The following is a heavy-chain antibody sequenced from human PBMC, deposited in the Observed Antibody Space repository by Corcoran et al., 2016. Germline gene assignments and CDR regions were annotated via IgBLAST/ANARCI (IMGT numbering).Heavy chain of an antibody. Sequence: QVQLVESGGGVVQPGRSLRLSCAASGFTFSSYGMHWVRQAPGKGLEWVAVIWYDGSNKYYADSVKGRFTISRDNSKNTLYLQMNSLRAEDTAVYYCARGATVGYCSSTSCYSWFDPWGQGTRVTVSS. CDR2: IWYDGSNK. CDR1: GFTFSSYG. CDR3: ARGATVGYCSSTSCYSWFDP. J-gene: IGHJ5*02. V-gene: IGHV3-33*01. D-gene: IGHD2-2*01.